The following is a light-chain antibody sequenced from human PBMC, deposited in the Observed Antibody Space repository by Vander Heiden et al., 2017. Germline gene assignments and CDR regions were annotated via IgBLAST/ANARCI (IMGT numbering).Light chain of an antibody. Sequence: EIVMTQSPATLSVSPGERPPLHCRASQSVSSNLAWYQQKPGQAPRLLIYGASTRATGIPARFSGSGSGTEFTLTISSLQSEDFAVYYCQQDNNWPGTFGQGTKLEIK. V-gene: IGKV3-15*01. CDR2: GAS. J-gene: IGKJ2*01. CDR1: QSVSSN. CDR3: QQDNNWPGT.